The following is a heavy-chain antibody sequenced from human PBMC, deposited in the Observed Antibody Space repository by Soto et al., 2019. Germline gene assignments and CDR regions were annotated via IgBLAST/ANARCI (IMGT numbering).Heavy chain of an antibody. J-gene: IGHJ4*02. Sequence: GGSLRLSCAASGFTFSGFAMNWVRQPPGKGLEWVSSVDYTGSYTFYAASVKGRFTISRDNSKNMVYLELSSLRAEDTAVYYCAKRSGGFSEFDYWGQGTLVTVSS. CDR1: GFTFSGFA. D-gene: IGHD5-12*01. V-gene: IGHV3-23*01. CDR3: AKRSGGFSEFDY. CDR2: VDYTGSYT.